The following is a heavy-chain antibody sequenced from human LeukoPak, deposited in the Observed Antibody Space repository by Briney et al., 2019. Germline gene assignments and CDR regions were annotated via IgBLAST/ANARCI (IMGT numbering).Heavy chain of an antibody. V-gene: IGHV4-59*05. CDR2: IYYSGST. CDR1: GGSISNYY. D-gene: IGHD1-14*01. CDR3: ARETGLYYFDY. J-gene: IGHJ4*02. Sequence: PSETLSLTCTVSGGSISNYYWTWIRQPAGKGLEWIGSIYYSGSTYYNPSLKSRVTISVDTSKNQFSLKLSSVTAADTAVYFCARETGLYYFDYWGQGTLVTVSS.